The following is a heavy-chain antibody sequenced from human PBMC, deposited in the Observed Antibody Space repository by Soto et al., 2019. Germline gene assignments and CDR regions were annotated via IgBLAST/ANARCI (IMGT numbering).Heavy chain of an antibody. D-gene: IGHD3-22*01. CDR1: GFTFSSYA. CDR2: ISYDGSNK. V-gene: IGHV3-30-3*01. CDR3: ARNYDSSGYYMWYFDL. J-gene: IGHJ2*01. Sequence: GGSLRLSCAASGFTFSSYAMHWVRQAPGKGLEWVAVISYDGSNKYYADSVKGRFTISRDNSKNTLYLQMNSLRAEDTAVYYCARNYDSSGYYMWYFDLWGRGTLVTVSS.